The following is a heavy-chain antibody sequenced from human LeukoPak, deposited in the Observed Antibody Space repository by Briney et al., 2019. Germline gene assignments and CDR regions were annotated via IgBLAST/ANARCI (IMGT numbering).Heavy chain of an antibody. J-gene: IGHJ4*02. V-gene: IGHV4-30-4*08. CDR1: GGSISSSSYY. CDR2: IYYSGST. D-gene: IGHD3-22*01. CDR3: ARAGQYYYDSAGYFPDY. Sequence: SETLSLTCNVSGGSISSSSYYWGWIRQPPGKGLEWLGSIYYSGSTYYNPSLKSRVTISVDTSKNQFSLKLSSVTAADTAVYYCARAGQYYYDSAGYFPDYWGQGTLVTVSS.